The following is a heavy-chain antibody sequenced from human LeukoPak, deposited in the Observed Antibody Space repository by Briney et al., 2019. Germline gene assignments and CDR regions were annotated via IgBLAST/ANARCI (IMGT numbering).Heavy chain of an antibody. CDR2: IYSDGNT. D-gene: IGHD1-26*01. V-gene: IGHV3-66*01. CDR3: ARWKMELQRNAFDF. CDR1: GFTVSGNF. Sequence: GGSLRLSCAASGFTVSGNFMSWVRQAPGKGLEWVSVIYSDGNTYYADSVRGRFTVSRDNAQNALFLQMTNLRVEDTAVYYCARWKMELQRNAFDFWGQGTVVTVSS. J-gene: IGHJ3*01.